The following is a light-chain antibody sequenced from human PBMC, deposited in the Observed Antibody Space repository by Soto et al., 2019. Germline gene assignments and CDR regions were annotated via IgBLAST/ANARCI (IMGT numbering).Light chain of an antibody. V-gene: IGKV1-9*01. CDR1: QGISSY. J-gene: IGKJ4*01. Sequence: DIQLPQSPSFLSASVGDRVTITCRASQGISSYLAWYQQKPWKAPKLLIYAASTLQSGVPSRFSGSGSGTEFTLTISSLQPEDFANYYCQQLNSYPFAFGGVTKVEIK. CDR2: AAS. CDR3: QQLNSYPFA.